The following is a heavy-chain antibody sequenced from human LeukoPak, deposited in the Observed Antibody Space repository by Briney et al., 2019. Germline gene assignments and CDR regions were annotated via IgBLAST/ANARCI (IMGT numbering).Heavy chain of an antibody. CDR3: AKDRSGHSNNSFDP. Sequence: GGSLRLSCAAPGYTFDAYAMHWVRHALGKGVEWVSGISWNSGTIGYEDSVKGRFTISRDNAKNSLYLQMNSLRAKDTALYYCAKDRSGHSNNSFDPWGQGILVTVSS. CDR2: ISWNSGTI. CDR1: GYTFDAYA. V-gene: IGHV3-9*01. J-gene: IGHJ5*02. D-gene: IGHD2-15*01.